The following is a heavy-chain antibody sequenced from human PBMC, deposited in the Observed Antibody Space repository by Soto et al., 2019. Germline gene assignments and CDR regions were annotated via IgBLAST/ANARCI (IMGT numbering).Heavy chain of an antibody. J-gene: IGHJ2*01. V-gene: IGHV3-33*01. Sequence: QVQLVETGGGVVQPGRSLRLSCAASGFTFSSYGMHWVRQAPGKGLEWVAVIWYDGSNKYYADSVKGRFTISRDNSKNTLYLQMNSLRAEDTAVYYCARDVMVTAMVMWYFDLWGRSTLVTVSS. CDR3: ARDVMVTAMVMWYFDL. CDR2: IWYDGSNK. CDR1: GFTFSSYG. D-gene: IGHD2-21*02.